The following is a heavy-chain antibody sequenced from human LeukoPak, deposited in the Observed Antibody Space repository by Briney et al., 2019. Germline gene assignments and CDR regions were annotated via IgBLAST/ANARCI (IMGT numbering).Heavy chain of an antibody. V-gene: IGHV3-74*01. D-gene: IGHD2-8*02. J-gene: IGHJ4*02. Sequence: PGGSLRLSCAASGFTFSSYGMHWVRQAPGKGLVWVSRIKSDGSSTSYADSVKGRFTISRDNAKNTLYLQMKSLRAEDTAVYYCARTLGLTSWSYFDYWGQGTLVTVSS. CDR2: IKSDGSST. CDR3: ARTLGLTSWSYFDY. CDR1: GFTFSSYG.